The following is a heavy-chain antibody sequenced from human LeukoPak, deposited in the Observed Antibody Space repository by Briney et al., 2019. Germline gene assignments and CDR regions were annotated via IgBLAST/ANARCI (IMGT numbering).Heavy chain of an antibody. V-gene: IGHV1-8*01. CDR1: GYTFTSYH. CDR3: VRVPPGTTIYAY. CDR2: MNPNNSDI. Sequence: ASVKVSCKASGYTFTSYHINWVRQATGQGLEWVGWMNPNNSDIGYAQKFQGRVTMTRNTSIGTAYMELSSLRSEDTAIYYCVRVPPGTTIYAYWGQGTLVSVSS. J-gene: IGHJ4*02. D-gene: IGHD1-14*01.